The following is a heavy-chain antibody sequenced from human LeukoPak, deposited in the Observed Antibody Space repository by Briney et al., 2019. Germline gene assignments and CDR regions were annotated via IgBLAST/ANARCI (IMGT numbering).Heavy chain of an antibody. CDR3: ARSSGCLFDP. CDR1: GGSLSSSSYY. Sequence: SETLSLTCTVSGGSLSSSSYYWGWLRQPPGTGLDGIGRIYYSATTYYTPSLKSRVCISVDTSKNQFALKLSSVSAADTAVYYCARSSGCLFDPWGEEILVTVSS. V-gene: IGHV4-39*01. D-gene: IGHD6-19*01. CDR2: IYYSATT. J-gene: IGHJ5*02.